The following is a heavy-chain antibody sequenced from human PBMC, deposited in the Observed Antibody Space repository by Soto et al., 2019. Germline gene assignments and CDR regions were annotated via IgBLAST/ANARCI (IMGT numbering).Heavy chain of an antibody. CDR3: AAGGTRWLHSPFDY. CDR2: FDPEDGET. Sequence: QVQLVQSGAEVKKPGASVKVSCKVSGHTLTELSMHGVRQAPGKGLEWMGGFDPEDGETISAQKFQGRVTMTEDTSTDSTYMELSSLRSEDTAVYYCAAGGTRWLHSPFDYWGQGTLVTISS. V-gene: IGHV1-24*01. J-gene: IGHJ4*02. D-gene: IGHD1-1*01. CDR1: GHTLTELS.